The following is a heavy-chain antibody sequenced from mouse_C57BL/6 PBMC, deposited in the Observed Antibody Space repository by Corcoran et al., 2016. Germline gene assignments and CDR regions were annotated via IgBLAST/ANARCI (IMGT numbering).Heavy chain of an antibody. V-gene: IGHV14-3*01. CDR3: ARSTYGSSYLWYFDV. CDR1: GFNIKNTY. D-gene: IGHD1-1*01. CDR2: IDPANGNT. J-gene: IGHJ1*03. Sequence: VQLQQSVAELVRPGASVKLSCTASGFNIKNTYMHWVKQRPEQGLELIGRIDPANGNTKYAPKFQGKATITADTSSNTAYLQLSSLTSEDTAIYYCARSTYGSSYLWYFDVWGTGTTVTVSS.